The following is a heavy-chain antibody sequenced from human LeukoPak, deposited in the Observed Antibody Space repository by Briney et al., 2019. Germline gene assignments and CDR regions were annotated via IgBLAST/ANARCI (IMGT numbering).Heavy chain of an antibody. CDR3: ARNGGGWTYFDY. V-gene: IGHV3-7*04. CDR2: TKQDGSEK. D-gene: IGHD6-19*01. J-gene: IGHJ4*02. Sequence: GGSLRVSCAASGFTFSSFWMAWVRQAPGKGLEWVANTKQDGSEKYYVDSVKGRFTISRDNAKTSVSLQMNSLRADDTAVYYCARNGGGWTYFDYWGQGSPVTVSS. CDR1: GFTFSSFW.